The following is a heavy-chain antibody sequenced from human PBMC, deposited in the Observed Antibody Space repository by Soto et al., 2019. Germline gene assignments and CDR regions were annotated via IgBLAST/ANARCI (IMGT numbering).Heavy chain of an antibody. CDR2: INPSGGST. J-gene: IGHJ4*02. CDR1: GYTFTSYY. V-gene: IGHV1-46*01. Sequence: GASVKVSCKASGYTFTSYYMHWVRQAPGQGLEWMGIINPSGGSTSYAQKFQGRVTMTRDTSTSTVYMELSSLRSEDTAVYYRARGGVVVTAKSSLDYWGQGTLVTVSS. D-gene: IGHD2-21*02. CDR3: ARGGVVVTAKSSLDY.